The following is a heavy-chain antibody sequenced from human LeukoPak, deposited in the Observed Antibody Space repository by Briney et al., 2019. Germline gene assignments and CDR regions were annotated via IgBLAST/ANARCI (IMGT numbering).Heavy chain of an antibody. CDR1: GGSISSSSSY. CDR2: IYYSGST. J-gene: IGHJ4*02. V-gene: IGHV4-61*05. CDR3: ARVTGYMTEDYFDY. D-gene: IGHD6-13*01. Sequence: SETLSLTCTVSGGSISSSSSYWGWIRQPPGKGLEWIGYIYYSGSTNYNPSLKSRVAISVDTSKNQFSLRLSSVTAADTAVYYCARVTGYMTEDYFDYWGQGTLITVSS.